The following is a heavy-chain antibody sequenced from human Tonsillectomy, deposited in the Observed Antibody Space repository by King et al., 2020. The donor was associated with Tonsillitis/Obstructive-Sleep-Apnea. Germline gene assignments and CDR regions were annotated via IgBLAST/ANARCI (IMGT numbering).Heavy chain of an antibody. J-gene: IGHJ4*02. V-gene: IGHV3-23*01. CDR3: AKSSIAARRTQGFDY. CDR1: GFTFSSYA. CDR2: ISGSGGST. D-gene: IGHD6-6*01. Sequence: VQLLESGGGLVQPGGSLRLSCAASGFTFSSYAMSWVRQAPGKGLEWVSAISGSGGSTYYADSVKGRFTISRDNSKNKLYLQMNSLRAEDTAVYYCAKSSIAARRTQGFDYWGQGTLVTVSS.